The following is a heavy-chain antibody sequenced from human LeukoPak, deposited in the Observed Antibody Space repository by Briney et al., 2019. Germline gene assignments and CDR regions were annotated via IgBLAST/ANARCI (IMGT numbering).Heavy chain of an antibody. Sequence: PGGSLRLSCAASGFTFSSYAMSWVRQAPGKGLEWVSAISGSGGSTYYADSVKGRFTISRDNSKNTLYLQMNSLRAEDTAVYYCAKDQQYIAVAGLGWDYWGQGTLVTVSS. D-gene: IGHD6-19*01. CDR3: AKDQQYIAVAGLGWDY. V-gene: IGHV3-23*01. J-gene: IGHJ4*02. CDR1: GFTFSSYA. CDR2: ISGSGGST.